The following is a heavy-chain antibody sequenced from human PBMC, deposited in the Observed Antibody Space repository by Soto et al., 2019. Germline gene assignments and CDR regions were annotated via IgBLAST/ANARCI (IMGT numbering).Heavy chain of an antibody. CDR3: ARDAGYYDSSGYYNYYYYGMDV. Sequence: QVQLQESGPGLVKPSQTLSLTCTVSGGSISSGGYYWSWIRQHPGKGLEWIGYIYYSGSTYYNPSLESRVTISVDTSKNQFSLKLSSVTAADTAVYYCARDAGYYDSSGYYNYYYYGMDVWGQGTTVTVSS. V-gene: IGHV4-31*03. CDR1: GGSISSGGYY. D-gene: IGHD3-22*01. J-gene: IGHJ6*02. CDR2: IYYSGST.